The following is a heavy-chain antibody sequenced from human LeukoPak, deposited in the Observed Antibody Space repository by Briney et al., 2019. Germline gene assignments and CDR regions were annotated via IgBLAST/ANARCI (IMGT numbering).Heavy chain of an antibody. J-gene: IGHJ3*02. CDR2: IYYSGST. Sequence: SETLSLTCTVSGGSISSGGYYWSWIRQHPGKGLEWIGYIYYSGSTYYNPSLKSRVTISVDTSKNQFSLKLSSVTAADTAVYYCARVGLPGVAFDIWGQGTMVTVSS. D-gene: IGHD3-10*01. CDR3: ARVGLPGVAFDI. CDR1: GGSISSGGYY. V-gene: IGHV4-31*03.